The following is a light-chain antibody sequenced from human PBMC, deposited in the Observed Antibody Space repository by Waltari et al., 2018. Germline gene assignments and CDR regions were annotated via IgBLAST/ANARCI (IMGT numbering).Light chain of an antibody. V-gene: IGKV3-20*01. J-gene: IGKJ3*01. CDR1: QSVSSSY. Sequence: EIVLTQSPGTLSLSPGERATLSCRASQSVSSSYLAWYQQKPGQAPRLLSYGASSRATGIPDRFSGSGSGTDFTLTISRLEPEDFAVYYCQQYGSFGPGTKVDIK. CDR3: QQYGS. CDR2: GAS.